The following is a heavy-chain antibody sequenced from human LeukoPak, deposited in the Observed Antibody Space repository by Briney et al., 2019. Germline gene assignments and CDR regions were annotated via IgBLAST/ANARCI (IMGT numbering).Heavy chain of an antibody. J-gene: IGHJ4*02. D-gene: IGHD3-22*01. Sequence: GGSLRLSCAASGLTFSGYWMTWVRQAPGKGLVWVSRINSDGSSTSYADSVKGRFTISRDNAKNTLYLQMNSLRAEDTAVYYCARDLGDSSGYYLYYFDYWGQGTLVTVSS. CDR1: GLTFSGYW. CDR2: INSDGSST. CDR3: ARDLGDSSGYYLYYFDY. V-gene: IGHV3-74*01.